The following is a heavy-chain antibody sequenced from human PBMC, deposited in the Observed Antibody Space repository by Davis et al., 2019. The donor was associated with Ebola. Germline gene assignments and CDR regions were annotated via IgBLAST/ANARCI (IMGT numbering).Heavy chain of an antibody. CDR3: VRGGGYGGYGMDV. CDR2: VDHSGRT. Sequence: PSETLSLTCSVSGGSFSGYYWTWIRQPPGKGLEWIGEVDHSGRTNSNPSLKSRLTISRDTSKNQFSLKLTSVTAADTAVYYCVRGGGYGGYGMDVWGQRTTVTVSS. D-gene: IGHD4-23*01. CDR1: GGSFSGYY. J-gene: IGHJ6*02. V-gene: IGHV4-34*01.